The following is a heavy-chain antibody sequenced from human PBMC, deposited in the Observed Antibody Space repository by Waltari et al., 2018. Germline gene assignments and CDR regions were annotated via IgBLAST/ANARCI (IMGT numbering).Heavy chain of an antibody. Sequence: QVQLVQSGAEVKKPGSSVKVSCKASGGTFSSYAISWVRQAHGQGLEWMGGSIPIFGTANYAQKFQGRVTITADESTSTAYMELSSLRSEDTAVYYCARVSPRWDIVVVPAAPDAFDIWGQGTMVTVSS. CDR1: GGTFSSYA. D-gene: IGHD2-2*01. J-gene: IGHJ3*02. CDR3: ARVSPRWDIVVVPAAPDAFDI. CDR2: SIPIFGTA. V-gene: IGHV1-69*12.